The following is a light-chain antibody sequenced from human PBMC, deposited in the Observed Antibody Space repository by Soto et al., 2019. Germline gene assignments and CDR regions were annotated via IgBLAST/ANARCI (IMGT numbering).Light chain of an antibody. J-gene: IGKJ1*01. CDR2: TAS. CDR1: QGIRND. V-gene: IGKV1-6*01. CDR3: LQDYNYPWT. Sequence: IQLTQSPFFLSASVGDRVTITCRASQGIRNDLGWYQQKPGKAPKLLIYTASSLQSGVPSRFSGSGSGTDFTLTISSLQPEDFATYYCLQDYNYPWTFGQGTKVDNK.